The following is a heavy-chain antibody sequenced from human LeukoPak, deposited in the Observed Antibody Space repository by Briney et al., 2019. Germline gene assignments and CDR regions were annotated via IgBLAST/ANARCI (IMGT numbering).Heavy chain of an antibody. CDR1: GYTFTGYY. V-gene: IGHV1-2*02. CDR3: ARLQMYYYDSSGRSGWFDP. J-gene: IGHJ5*02. D-gene: IGHD3-22*01. Sequence: ASVKVSCKASGYTFTGYYMHWVRQAPGQGLEWMGWINPNSGGTNYAQKFQGRVTMTRDTSISTAYMEPSRLRSDDTAVYYCARLQMYYYDSSGRSGWFDPWGQGTLVTVSS. CDR2: INPNSGGT.